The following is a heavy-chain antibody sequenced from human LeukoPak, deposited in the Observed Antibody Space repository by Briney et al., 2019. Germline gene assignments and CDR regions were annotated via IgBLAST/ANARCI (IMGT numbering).Heavy chain of an antibody. V-gene: IGHV3-21*01. J-gene: IGHJ4*02. CDR1: GFTFSSYS. CDR3: ARPSSGWYGDFDY. Sequence: KAGGSLRLSCAASGFTFSSYSMNWVRQAPGKGLEWVSSISSSSSYIYYADSVKGRFTISRDNAKNSLYLQMNSLRAEDTAVYYFARPSSGWYGDFDYWGQGTLVTVSS. CDR2: ISSSSSYI. D-gene: IGHD6-19*01.